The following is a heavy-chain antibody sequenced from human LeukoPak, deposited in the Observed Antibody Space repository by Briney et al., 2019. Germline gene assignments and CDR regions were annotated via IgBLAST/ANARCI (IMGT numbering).Heavy chain of an antibody. CDR1: GFTFSSYE. CDR2: ISSSGSTI. D-gene: IGHD2-8*01. J-gene: IGHJ4*02. CDR3: ARAGYCTNGVCRGDFDY. Sequence: GGSLRLSCAASGFTFSSYEMNWVRQAPGKGLEWVSYISSSGSTIYYADSVKGRFTISRDNAKNSLYLQMDSLRAEDTAVYYCARAGYCTNGVCRGDFDYWGQGTLVTVSS. V-gene: IGHV3-48*03.